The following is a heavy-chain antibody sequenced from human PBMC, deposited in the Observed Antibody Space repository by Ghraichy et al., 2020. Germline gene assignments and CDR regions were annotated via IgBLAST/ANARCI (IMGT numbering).Heavy chain of an antibody. CDR2: INHSGST. D-gene: IGHD3-3*01. CDR1: GGSFSGYY. Sequence: SETLSLTCAVYGGSFSGYYWSWIRQPPGKGLEWIGEINHSGSTNYNPSLKSRVTISVDTSKNQFSLKLSSVTAADTAVYYCARVGDYDFCSGYYYGMDVWGQGTTVTVSS. V-gene: IGHV4-34*01. J-gene: IGHJ6*02. CDR3: ARVGDYDFCSGYYYGMDV.